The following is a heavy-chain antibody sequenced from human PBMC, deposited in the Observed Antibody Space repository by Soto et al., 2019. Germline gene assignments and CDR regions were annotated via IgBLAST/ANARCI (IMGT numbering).Heavy chain of an antibody. CDR1: GGTFSSYA. CDR3: ARSPSDLYSSSWYPYYYMDV. J-gene: IGHJ6*03. V-gene: IGHV1-18*01. D-gene: IGHD6-13*01. Sequence: ASVKVSCKASGGTFSSYAISWVRQAPGQGLEWMGWISAYNGNTNYAQKLQGRVTMTTDTSTSTAYMELRSLRSDDTAVYYCARSPSDLYSSSWYPYYYMDVWGKGTTVTVSS. CDR2: ISAYNGNT.